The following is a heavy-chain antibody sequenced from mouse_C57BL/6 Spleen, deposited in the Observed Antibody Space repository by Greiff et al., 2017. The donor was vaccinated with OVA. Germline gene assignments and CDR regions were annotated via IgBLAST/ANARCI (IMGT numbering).Heavy chain of an antibody. D-gene: IGHD2-4*01. Sequence: EVHLVESGGGLVKPGGSLKLSCAASGFTFSDYGMHWVSQAPEKGLEWVAYISSGSSTLYYADTVKGRFTISRDNAKNTLFLQMTNLMSEDTAMYYCARDYYYDLGSMGYWGQGTSVTVSS. V-gene: IGHV5-17*01. CDR3: ARDYYYDLGSMGY. CDR1: GFTFSDYG. CDR2: ISSGSSTL. J-gene: IGHJ4*01.